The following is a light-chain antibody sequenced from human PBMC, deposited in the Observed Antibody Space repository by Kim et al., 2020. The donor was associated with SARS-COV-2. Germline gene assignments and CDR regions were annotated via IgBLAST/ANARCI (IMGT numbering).Light chain of an antibody. CDR1: QSLSNN. Sequence: EIVMTQSPVTLSVSPGEGATLSCRASQSLSNNLAWYQQKPGQAPRLLIFGASTRATGIPDRFSGSGSGTDFTLSISSLQSEDFAIYYCQSYNDWPPITFGQGTRLEIK. V-gene: IGKV3D-15*01. CDR2: GAS. CDR3: QSYNDWPPIT. J-gene: IGKJ5*01.